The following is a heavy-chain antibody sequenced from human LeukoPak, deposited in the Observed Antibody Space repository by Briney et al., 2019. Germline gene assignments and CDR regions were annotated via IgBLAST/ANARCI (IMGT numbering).Heavy chain of an antibody. CDR2: INQDGSVK. V-gene: IGHV3-7*03. Sequence: GGSLRLSCAASGLTFSSHWMNWVRQAPGKGLEWVANINQDGSVKYYVDSVKGRFTISRDNTKNSLYLQMNSLRAEDTAVYYCARDPDMVRGVNFDYWDQGTLVTVSS. D-gene: IGHD3-10*01. CDR3: ARDPDMVRGVNFDY. CDR1: GLTFSSHW. J-gene: IGHJ4*02.